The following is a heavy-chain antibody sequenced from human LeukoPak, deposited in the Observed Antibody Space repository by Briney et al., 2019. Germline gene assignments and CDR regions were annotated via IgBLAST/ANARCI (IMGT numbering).Heavy chain of an antibody. J-gene: IGHJ5*02. Sequence: PSETLSLTCTVSGGSISSYYWSGIRQPPGKGLEWIGYIYYSGSTNYNPSLKSRVTISVDTSKKQFSLKLNSVTAADTAVYYCARGVVVPTAGGLGWFDPWGQGTLVTVSS. CDR2: IYYSGST. D-gene: IGHD2-2*01. V-gene: IGHV4-59*01. CDR3: ARGVVVPTAGGLGWFDP. CDR1: GGSISSYY.